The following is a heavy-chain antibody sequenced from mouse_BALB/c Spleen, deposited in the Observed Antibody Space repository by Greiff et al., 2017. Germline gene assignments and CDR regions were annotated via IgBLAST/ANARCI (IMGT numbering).Heavy chain of an antibody. CDR3: ARNWRDYGPWFAY. CDR1: GFSLTSYG. J-gene: IGHJ3*01. D-gene: IGHD1-1*02. Sequence: VKLVESGPGLVQPSQSLSITCTVSGFSLTSYGVHWVRQSPGKGLEWLGVIWSGGSTDYNAAFISRLSISKDNSKSQVFFKMNSLQANDTAIYYCARNWRDYGPWFAYWGQGTLVTVSA. V-gene: IGHV2-2*02. CDR2: IWSGGST.